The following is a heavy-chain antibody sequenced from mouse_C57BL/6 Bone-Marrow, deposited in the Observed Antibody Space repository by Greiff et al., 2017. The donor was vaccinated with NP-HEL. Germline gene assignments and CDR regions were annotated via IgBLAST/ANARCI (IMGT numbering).Heavy chain of an antibody. CDR2: IDPGNGST. CDR3: ARSGSGSSYFDY. V-gene: IGHV1-55*01. Sequence: QVQLQQSGAELVKPGASVKMSCKASGYTFTSYWLTWVKQRPGQGLEWIGDIDPGNGSTNYTEKFQSKATLTVDTSSNTAYMQLSSLTSEDSAVYYCARSGSGSSYFDYWGQGTTLTVSS. CDR1: GYTFTSYW. D-gene: IGHD3-1*01. J-gene: IGHJ2*01.